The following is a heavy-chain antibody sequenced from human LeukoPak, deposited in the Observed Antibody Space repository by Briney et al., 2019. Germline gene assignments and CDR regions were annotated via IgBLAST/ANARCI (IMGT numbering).Heavy chain of an antibody. CDR1: GFTFGGYT. CDR3: AREGGNSTSWGYFDY. Sequence: SGGSLRLSCGASGFTFGGYTMHWVRQAPGKGLQWVAVISWDGNKKFYADSVEGRFTISRDNSKNTLSLQMNSLRLEDTALYYCAREGGNSTSWGYFDYWGQGTLVTVSS. J-gene: IGHJ4*02. D-gene: IGHD6-13*01. CDR2: ISWDGNKK. V-gene: IGHV3-30*04.